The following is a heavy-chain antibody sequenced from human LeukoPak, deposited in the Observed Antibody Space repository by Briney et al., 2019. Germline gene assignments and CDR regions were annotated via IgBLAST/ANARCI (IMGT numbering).Heavy chain of an antibody. CDR1: GYSIITSNY. D-gene: IGHD3-22*01. Sequence: SDTLSLTCSVSGYSIITSNYWAWIRQPPGRGLEWIGHIYYSGGIYYNPSLKSRVTMSVDTSKNQFSLRLTSVTAADTAVYYCAREDSGTSGYVFDPWGQGTLVTVSS. J-gene: IGHJ5*02. V-gene: IGHV4-28*03. CDR2: IYYSGGI. CDR3: AREDSGTSGYVFDP.